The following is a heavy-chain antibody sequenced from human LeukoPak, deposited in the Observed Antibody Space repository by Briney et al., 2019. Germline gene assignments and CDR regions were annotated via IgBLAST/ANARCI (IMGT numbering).Heavy chain of an antibody. J-gene: IGHJ4*02. CDR1: GGSISSGSYY. CDR3: AGLGYCSSTSCYDFDY. Sequence: SETLSLTCTVSGGSISSGSYYWSWIRQPAGKGLEWIGRIYTSGSTNYNPSLKSRVTISVDTSKNQFSLKLSSVTAADTAVYYCAGLGYCSSTSCYDFDYWGQGTLVAVSS. V-gene: IGHV4-61*02. D-gene: IGHD2-2*01. CDR2: IYTSGST.